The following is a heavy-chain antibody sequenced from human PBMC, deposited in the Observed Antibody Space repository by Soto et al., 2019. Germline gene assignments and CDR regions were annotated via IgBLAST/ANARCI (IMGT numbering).Heavy chain of an antibody. V-gene: IGHV3-74*03. Sequence: GGSLRLSCAASGFTFSSYWMHWVRQAPGKGLMWVSHINSDGSSTTYADSVKGRFTISRDNAKNTLYLQMDSLRAEDTAVYYCAKDDHYDSSGYYGSDYWGQGTLVTVSS. CDR2: INSDGSST. CDR3: AKDDHYDSSGYYGSDY. J-gene: IGHJ4*02. CDR1: GFTFSSYW. D-gene: IGHD3-22*01.